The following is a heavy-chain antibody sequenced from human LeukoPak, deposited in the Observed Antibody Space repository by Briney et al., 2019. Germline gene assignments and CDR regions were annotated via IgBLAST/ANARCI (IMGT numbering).Heavy chain of an antibody. V-gene: IGHV3-74*01. CDR3: ATLTLYSSQFDI. CDR1: GFTFSSYW. Sequence: PGGSLRLSCAASGFTFSSYWMHWVRQAPGKGLVWVSRINSDGSSTSYADSVKGRFTISRDNAKNTLYLQMSSLRAEDTAVYYCATLTLYSSQFDIRGQGTMVTVSS. D-gene: IGHD3-22*01. J-gene: IGHJ3*02. CDR2: INSDGSST.